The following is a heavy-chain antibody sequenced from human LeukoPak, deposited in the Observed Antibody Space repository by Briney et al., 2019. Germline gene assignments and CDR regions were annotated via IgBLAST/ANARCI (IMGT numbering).Heavy chain of an antibody. Sequence: PSETLSLTCTVSGGSISSGGYYWSWIRQHPGKGLEWIGYIYYSGSTYYNPSLKSRFTISVDTSKNQFSLKLSSVTAADTAVYYCARVDLYGLDYWGQGTLVTVSS. CDR2: IYYSGST. CDR1: GGSISSGGYY. D-gene: IGHD4-17*01. J-gene: IGHJ4*02. V-gene: IGHV4-31*03. CDR3: ARVDLYGLDY.